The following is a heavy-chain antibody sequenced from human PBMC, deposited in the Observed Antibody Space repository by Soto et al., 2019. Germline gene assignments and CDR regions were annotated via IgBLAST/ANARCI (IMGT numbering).Heavy chain of an antibody. V-gene: IGHV4-34*01. D-gene: IGHD1-1*01. CDR3: VRGPYNYNSRYFDY. CDR2: INHSGIT. J-gene: IGHJ4*02. CDR1: GGSINSGYF. Sequence: SETLSLTCSVSGGSINSGYFWTWIRQPPGKGLEWLAEINHSGITNYNPSVESRVSMSVDTSKNQFSLRLYSVTAADTAVYYCVRGPYNYNSRYFDYWGQGTLVTVSS.